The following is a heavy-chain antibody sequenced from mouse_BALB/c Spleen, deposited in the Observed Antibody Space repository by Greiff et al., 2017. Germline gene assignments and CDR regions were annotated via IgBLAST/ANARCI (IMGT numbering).Heavy chain of an antibody. J-gene: IGHJ3*01. Sequence: QVQLKQSGPELVKPGASVKISCKASGYAFSSSWMNWVKQRPGQGLEWIGRIYPGDGDTNYNGKFKGKATLTADKSSSTAYMQLSSLTSVDSAVYFCARVSTMITTGGSWFAYWGQGTLVTVSA. CDR3: ARVSTMITTGGSWFAY. D-gene: IGHD2-4*01. CDR1: GYAFSSSW. V-gene: IGHV1-82*01. CDR2: IYPGDGDT.